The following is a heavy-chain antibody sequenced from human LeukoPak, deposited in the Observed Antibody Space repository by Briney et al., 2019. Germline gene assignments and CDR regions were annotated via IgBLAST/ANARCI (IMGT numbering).Heavy chain of an antibody. V-gene: IGHV1-2*02. CDR2: INPNSGGT. Sequence: ASVKVSCKASGYTFTGYYMHWVRQAPGQGLEWMGWINPNSGGTNYAQKFQGRVTMTRDTSISTAYMELSRLRSDDTAVYYCARGEPVLRYFDWLHSRLKDYYYYYYMDVWGKGTTVTVSS. CDR3: ARGEPVLRYFDWLHSRLKDYYYYYYMDV. CDR1: GYTFTGYY. J-gene: IGHJ6*03. D-gene: IGHD3-9*01.